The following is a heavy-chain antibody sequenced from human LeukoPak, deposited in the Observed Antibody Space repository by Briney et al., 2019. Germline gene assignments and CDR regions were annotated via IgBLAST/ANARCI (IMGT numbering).Heavy chain of an antibody. J-gene: IGHJ6*03. D-gene: IGHD3-22*01. CDR1: GGTFSSYA. V-gene: IGHV1-69*05. CDR2: IIPIFVTA. Sequence: SVKVSCKASGGTFSSYAISWVRQAPGQGLEWMGGIIPIFVTANYAQKFQGRVTITTDESTSTAYMELSSLRSEDTAVYYCARDPLPYYDSSGYRSYYYYMDVWGKGTTVTVSS. CDR3: ARDPLPYYDSSGYRSYYYYMDV.